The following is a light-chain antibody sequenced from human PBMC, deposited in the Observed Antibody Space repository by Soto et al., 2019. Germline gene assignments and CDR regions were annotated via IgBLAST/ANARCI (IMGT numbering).Light chain of an antibody. CDR2: WAS. J-gene: IGKJ2*01. CDR1: QSMLYSSNNRTY. Sequence: DLVMTQSPASLAVSLGERATINCKAIQSMLYSSNNRTYLTWYQQTPGQPPKLLIYWASTRESGVPDRFSGSAPGAYFTRTISSLQEEDGALYYCQQYKSPFYTFGQGTKLEIK. V-gene: IGKV4-1*01. CDR3: QQYKSPFYT.